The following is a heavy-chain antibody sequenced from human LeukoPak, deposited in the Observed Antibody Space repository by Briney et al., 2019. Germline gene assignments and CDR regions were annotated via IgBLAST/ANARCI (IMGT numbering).Heavy chain of an antibody. CDR1: GFTFSTYR. J-gene: IGHJ4*02. CDR3: ARDSYYDFSDY. D-gene: IGHD3-3*01. CDR2: IRYDGTNK. Sequence: GGSLRLSCAASGFTFSTYRMHWVRQAPGKGLEWVTFIRYDGTNKNYADSVKGRFTVSRDNSKNTLYLQMNSLRADDTAVYYCARDSYYDFSDYWGQGTLVTVSS. V-gene: IGHV3-30*02.